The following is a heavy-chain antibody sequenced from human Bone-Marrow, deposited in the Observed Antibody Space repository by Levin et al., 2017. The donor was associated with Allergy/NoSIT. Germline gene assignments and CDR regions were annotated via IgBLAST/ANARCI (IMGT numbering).Heavy chain of an antibody. CDR2: IYYSGST. J-gene: IGHJ3*02. CDR1: GGSISSYY. V-gene: IGHV4-59*01. Sequence: SQTLSLTCTVSGGSISSYYWSWIRQPPGKGLEWIGYIYYSGSTNYNPSLKSRVTISVDTSKNQFSLKLSSVTAADTAVYYCASVSSSSDAFDIWGQGTMVTVSS. D-gene: IGHD6-6*01. CDR3: ASVSSSSDAFDI.